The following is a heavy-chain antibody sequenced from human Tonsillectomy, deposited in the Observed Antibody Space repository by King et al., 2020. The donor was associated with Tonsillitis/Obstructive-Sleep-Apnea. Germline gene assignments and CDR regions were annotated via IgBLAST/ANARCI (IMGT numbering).Heavy chain of an antibody. CDR2: IYPGDSDT. Sequence: QLVQSGAEVKKSGESLKISCTGSGYSFTNYWIAWVRQMPGKGLEWMGIIYPGDSDTSYNPSFQGQVTVSADKSISTAYLQWSSLKASDSAMYYCGRTGGYCSGTNCCDYYYLLDVWGPGTTVIVSS. V-gene: IGHV5-51*01. J-gene: IGHJ6*02. CDR3: GRTGGYCSGTNCCDYYYLLDV. CDR1: GYSFTNYW. D-gene: IGHD2-2*01.